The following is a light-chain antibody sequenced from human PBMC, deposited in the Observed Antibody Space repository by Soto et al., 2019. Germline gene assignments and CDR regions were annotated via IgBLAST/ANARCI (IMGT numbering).Light chain of an antibody. J-gene: IGKJ2*01. CDR1: QGISSY. V-gene: IGKV1-9*01. CDR2: AAS. CDR3: QQLNSYSYT. Sequence: DIQLTQSPSFLSASVGDRVTITCRASQGISSYLAWYQQKPGKAPKLLIYAASTLQSGVPSRFSGSGSGTEFTLTISSLRPEDFATYYCQQLNSYSYTFGQGAKVDIK.